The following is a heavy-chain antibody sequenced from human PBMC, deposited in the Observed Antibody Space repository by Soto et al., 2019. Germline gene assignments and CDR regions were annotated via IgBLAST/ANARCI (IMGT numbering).Heavy chain of an antibody. CDR2: IYYSGST. CDR3: ARERTRGFDP. CDR1: GGSISSGGYY. Sequence: SETLSLTCTVSGGSISSGGYYWSWIRQHPGKGLEWIGYIYYSGSTYYNPSLKSRVTISVDTPKNQFSLKLSSVTAADTAVYYCARERTRGFDPWGQGTLVTVSS. J-gene: IGHJ5*02. V-gene: IGHV4-31*03.